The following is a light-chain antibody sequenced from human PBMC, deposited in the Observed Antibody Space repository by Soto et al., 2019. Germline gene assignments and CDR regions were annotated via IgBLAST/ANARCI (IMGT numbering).Light chain of an antibody. Sequence: QSALTQPPSVSAAPGQKVTISCSGSSSNIGRSYVSWYQHLPGTAPKLLIYDDIKRPSGVPDRFSASKSGTSATLAITGLQTGDEADYFCGTWDARLTAVVFGGGTKLTVL. J-gene: IGLJ2*01. CDR2: DDI. CDR3: GTWDARLTAVV. V-gene: IGLV1-51*01. CDR1: SSNIGRSY.